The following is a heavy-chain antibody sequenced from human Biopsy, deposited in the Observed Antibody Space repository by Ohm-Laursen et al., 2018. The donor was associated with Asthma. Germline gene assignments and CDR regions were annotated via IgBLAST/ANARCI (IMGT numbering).Heavy chain of an antibody. V-gene: IGHV3-30*01. CDR3: VRDGTDDAFDI. CDR2: ISKDASTQ. CDR1: GFSFSNFA. J-gene: IGHJ3*02. Sequence: SLRLSCSASGFSFSNFAIHWVRQAPGKGLEWVGVISKDASTQDYADSVKGRFTMARGNSKDTLDLQMNSLREEDTAVYYCVRDGTDDAFDIWGQGTVVSVSS. D-gene: IGHD1-1*01.